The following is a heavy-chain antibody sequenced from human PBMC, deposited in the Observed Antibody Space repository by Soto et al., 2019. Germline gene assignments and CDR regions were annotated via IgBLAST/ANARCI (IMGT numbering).Heavy chain of an antibody. CDR3: ERTIAVSVTSYDYYGMDF. CDR1: GGTFSSYA. CDR2: FIPIFGTA. J-gene: IGHJ6*02. V-gene: IGHV1-69*01. Sequence: QVQLVQSGAEVKKPGSSVKVSCKASGGTFSSYAISWVRQAPGQGLEWMGGFIPIFGTANYAQKFQGRVTITAAESTSTAYMELSSLRSEDTAVYYCERTIAVSVTSYDYYGMDFWGQGTTVTVSS. D-gene: IGHD6-19*01.